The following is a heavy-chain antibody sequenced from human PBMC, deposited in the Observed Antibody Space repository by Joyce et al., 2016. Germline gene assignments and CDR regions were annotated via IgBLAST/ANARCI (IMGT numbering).Heavy chain of an antibody. CDR2: IYSRGGT. CDR3: ARHPGDYFDY. Sequence: QLQLQESGPRLLKPSETLSLTCDISGGSIGGSSYFWAWIRQPPGKGLEWIGNIYSRGGTSYNPSLKSRVSISVDTSKNQFSLRLTSVRAADTAVYYCARHPGDYFDYWGQGSLVSVSS. J-gene: IGHJ4*02. CDR1: GGSIGGSSYF. V-gene: IGHV4-39*01. D-gene: IGHD4-17*01.